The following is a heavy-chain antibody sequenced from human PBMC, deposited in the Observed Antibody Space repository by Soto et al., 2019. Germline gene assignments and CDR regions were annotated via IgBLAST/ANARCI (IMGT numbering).Heavy chain of an antibody. CDR3: ARWDVQQQLVPWGGGMDV. J-gene: IGHJ6*02. CDR2: MNPNSGNT. CDR1: GYTFTSYD. D-gene: IGHD6-13*01. Sequence: QVQLVQSGAEVKKPGASVKVSCKASGYTFTSYDINWVRQATGQGLEWMGWMNPNSGNTGYAQKFQGRVAMSRNTSISTAYMERSSLRSEDTAVYYCARWDVQQQLVPWGGGMDVWGQGTTVTVSS. V-gene: IGHV1-8*01.